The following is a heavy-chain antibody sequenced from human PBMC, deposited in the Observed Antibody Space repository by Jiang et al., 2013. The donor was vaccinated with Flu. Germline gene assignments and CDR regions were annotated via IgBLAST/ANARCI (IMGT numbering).Heavy chain of an antibody. J-gene: IGHJ4*02. V-gene: IGHV3-53*01. CDR3: AKLTDYFDSSGNFHY. D-gene: IGHD3-22*01. CDR2: IYSDDTT. Sequence: RLSCAASGFTVSISFMSWVRQAPGKGLEWVSFIYSDDTTYYADSVKGRFSISRDNSKNTLFLQMNTLRAEDTAVYYCAKLTDYFDSSGNFHYWGQGTLVTVSS. CDR1: GFTVSISF.